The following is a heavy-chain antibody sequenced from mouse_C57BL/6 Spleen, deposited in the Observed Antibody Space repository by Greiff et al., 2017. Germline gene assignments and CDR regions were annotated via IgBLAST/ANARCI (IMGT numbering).Heavy chain of an antibody. V-gene: IGHV1-26*01. CDR2: INPNNGGP. Sequence: EVQLHHSGPELVKPGASVKISCKASGYTFTDYYMNWVKQSHGKSLEWIGDINPNNGGPSYNQKFKGKATLTVVKCSSTDYMELSSLTSDDSAVYYCARKGDYYGSSYGGFAYWGQGTLVTVSA. J-gene: IGHJ3*01. CDR3: ARKGDYYGSSYGGFAY. D-gene: IGHD1-1*01. CDR1: GYTFTDYY.